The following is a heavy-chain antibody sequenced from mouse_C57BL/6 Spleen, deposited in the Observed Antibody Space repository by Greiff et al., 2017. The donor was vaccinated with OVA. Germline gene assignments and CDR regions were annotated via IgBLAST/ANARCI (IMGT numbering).Heavy chain of an antibody. V-gene: IGHV14-2*01. D-gene: IGHD2-3*01. J-gene: IGHJ1*03. CDR3: ARNGYYVWYFDV. Sequence: VHVKQSGAELVKPGASVKLSCTASGFNIKDYYMHWVKQRTEQGLEWIGRIDPEDGETKYAPNFQGKATITVDTSSITAYLQLSSLTSEDTAVYYCARNGYYVWYFDVWGTGTTVTVSS. CDR1: GFNIKDYY. CDR2: IDPEDGET.